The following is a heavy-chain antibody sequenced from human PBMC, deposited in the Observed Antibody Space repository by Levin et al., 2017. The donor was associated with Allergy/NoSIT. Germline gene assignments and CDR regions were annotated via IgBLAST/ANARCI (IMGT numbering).Heavy chain of an antibody. CDR2: IHYSGTS. CDR1: GASMTTNSYH. D-gene: IGHD2-8*01. J-gene: IGHJ6*02. V-gene: IGHV4-39*01. CDR3: VRLAGCNGVNCYYGVDV. Sequence: GSLRLSCSVSGASMTTNSYHWGWFRQPPGKGLEWIGSIHYSGTSYLNPSLESRVTISVDTSKSQFSLMLRSVTAADTAMFYCVRLAGCNGVNCYYGVDVWGQGTTVIVSS.